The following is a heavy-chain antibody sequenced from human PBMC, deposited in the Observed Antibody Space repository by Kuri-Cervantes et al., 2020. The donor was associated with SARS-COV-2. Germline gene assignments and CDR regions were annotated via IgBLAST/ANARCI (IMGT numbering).Heavy chain of an antibody. CDR2: IIPIFGTA. D-gene: IGHD2-2*01. Sequence: SVKVSCKASGGTFSSYAISWVRQAPGQGLEWMGGIIPIFGTANYAQKFQGRVTITTDESTSTAYMELSSLRSEDTAVYYCARVPKIGHCSSTSCSGHAFDIWGQGTMVTVSS. CDR1: GGTFSSYA. CDR3: ARVPKIGHCSSTSCSGHAFDI. J-gene: IGHJ3*02. V-gene: IGHV1-69*05.